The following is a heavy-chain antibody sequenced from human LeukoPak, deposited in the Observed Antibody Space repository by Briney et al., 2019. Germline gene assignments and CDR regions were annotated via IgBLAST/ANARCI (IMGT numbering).Heavy chain of an antibody. J-gene: IGHJ3*02. CDR1: GGSLSSYY. D-gene: IGHD5-18*01. Sequence: SETLSLTCSVSGGSLSSYYWIWTRQPPGKGLEYIGYIFYSGQTNYNPSLKSRVTISVDRSKNQFSLKLSSVTAADTAVYYCARLTATVVTPPLAFDIWGQGTMVTVSS. V-gene: IGHV4-59*12. CDR2: IFYSGQT. CDR3: ARLTATVVTPPLAFDI.